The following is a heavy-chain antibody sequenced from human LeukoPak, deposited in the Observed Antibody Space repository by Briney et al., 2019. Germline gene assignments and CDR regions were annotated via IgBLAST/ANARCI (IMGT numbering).Heavy chain of an antibody. CDR3: ASDVLLWFGELLYHYYFDY. CDR2: IYYSGST. CDR1: GGSISSSSYY. V-gene: IGHV4-39*07. Sequence: SETLSLTCTVSGGSISSSSYYWGWIRQPPGTGLEWIGSIYYSGSTYYNPSLKSRVTISVDTSKNQFSLKLSSVTAADTAVYYCASDVLLWFGELLYHYYFDYWGQGTLVTVSS. D-gene: IGHD3-10*01. J-gene: IGHJ4*02.